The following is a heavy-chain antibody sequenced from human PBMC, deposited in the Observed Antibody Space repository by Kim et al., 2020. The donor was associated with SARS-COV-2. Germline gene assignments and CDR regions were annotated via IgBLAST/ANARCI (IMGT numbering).Heavy chain of an antibody. CDR2: IWYDGSNK. CDR3: ARDLAQYEVGAADY. CDR1: GFTFSSYG. Sequence: GGSLRLSCAASGFTFSSYGMHWVRQAPGKGLEWVAVIWYDGSNKYYADSVKGRFTISRDNSKNTLYLQMNSLRAEDTAVYYCARDLAQYEVGAADYWGQGTLVTVSS. D-gene: IGHD1-26*01. J-gene: IGHJ4*02. V-gene: IGHV3-33*01.